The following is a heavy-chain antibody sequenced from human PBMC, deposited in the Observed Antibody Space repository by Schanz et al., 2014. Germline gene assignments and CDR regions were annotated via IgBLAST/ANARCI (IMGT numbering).Heavy chain of an antibody. V-gene: IGHV1-69*04. Sequence: QVQLVQSGAEVKKPGASVKVSCKASGYTFTDYGLSWVRQAPGQGLEWMGRIIPILGIANYAQKFQGRLTITADKSTSTAYMELSSLRSEDTAMYYCARDYYDSSGYYYCDYWGQGTLVTVSS. CDR3: ARDYYDSSGYYYCDY. CDR1: GYTFTDYG. J-gene: IGHJ4*02. D-gene: IGHD3-22*01. CDR2: IIPILGIA.